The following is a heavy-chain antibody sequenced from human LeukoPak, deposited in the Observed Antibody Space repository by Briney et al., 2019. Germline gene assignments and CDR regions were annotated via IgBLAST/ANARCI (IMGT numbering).Heavy chain of an antibody. Sequence: PGGSLRLSCAASGFTFSDYYMSWIRQAPGKGLEWVSYISSSSSYTNYADSVKGRFTISRDNAKNSPYLQMNSLRAEDTAVYYCARHGSGSYYFDYWGPGTLVTVSS. D-gene: IGHD3-10*01. CDR1: GFTFSDYY. J-gene: IGHJ4*02. V-gene: IGHV3-11*06. CDR3: ARHGSGSYYFDY. CDR2: ISSSSSYT.